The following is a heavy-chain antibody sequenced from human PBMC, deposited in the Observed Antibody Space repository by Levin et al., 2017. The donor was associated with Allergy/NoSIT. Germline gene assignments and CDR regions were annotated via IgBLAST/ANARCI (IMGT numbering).Heavy chain of an antibody. CDR3: ATKQFVRTPWYFDG. Sequence: PSETLSLICTVSGGSVTSNTNYWSWSRQPPGTGLEWIGYIFYGGSTKFNPSLKSRVTMSLDTSKDQFSLRLSSVTAADTAVYYCATKQFVRTPWYFDGWGRGTLVTVSS. V-gene: IGHV4-61*01. CDR1: GGSVTSNTNY. J-gene: IGHJ2*01. CDR2: IFYGGST. D-gene: IGHD6-6*01.